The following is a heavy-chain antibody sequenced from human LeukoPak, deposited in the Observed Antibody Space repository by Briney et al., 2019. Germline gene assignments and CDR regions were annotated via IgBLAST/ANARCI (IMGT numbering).Heavy chain of an antibody. J-gene: IGHJ4*02. V-gene: IGHV5-51*01. Sequence: GESLKISCKGSGYRFTSYWIGWVRQLPGKGLEWMGIIYPSDSDTRYSPYFQGQVTISADKSISTAYLQWSSLKASDTAMYYCARHEGCSSTSCSPYSDYWGQGTLVTVSS. CDR3: ARHEGCSSTSCSPYSDY. CDR1: GYRFTSYW. CDR2: IYPSDSDT. D-gene: IGHD2-2*01.